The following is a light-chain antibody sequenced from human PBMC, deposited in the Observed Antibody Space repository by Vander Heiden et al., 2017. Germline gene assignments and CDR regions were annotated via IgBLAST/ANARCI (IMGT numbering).Light chain of an antibody. CDR3: QQYYAVPYT. CDR2: WAS. Sequence: DLVMIQSPDSLAVSLGERANIDCRSNESVLYTSNNKNYLTWYQQKPGQPPKALIYWASTRESGVPDRFSGSGSGTDFTLTISSLQAEDVAVYYCQQYYAVPYTFGQGTKLEIK. J-gene: IGKJ2*01. V-gene: IGKV4-1*01. CDR1: ESVLYTSNNKNY.